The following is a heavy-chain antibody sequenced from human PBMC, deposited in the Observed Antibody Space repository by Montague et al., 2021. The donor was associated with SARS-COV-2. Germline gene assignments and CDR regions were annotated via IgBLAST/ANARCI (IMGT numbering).Heavy chain of an antibody. CDR2: IDKSGTT. Sequence: TLSLTCTVSGGSISYGGYFWNWIRQHPGKGLEWIGYIDKSGTTQYNPSPKSRVSLSVDTSKNQFSLKLSSVTAADTAVYYCARDTRITMLVVVNRYGMDVWGQGTTVTVSS. CDR3: ARDTRITMLVVVNRYGMDV. D-gene: IGHD3-22*01. CDR1: GGSISYGGYF. J-gene: IGHJ6*02. V-gene: IGHV4-31*03.